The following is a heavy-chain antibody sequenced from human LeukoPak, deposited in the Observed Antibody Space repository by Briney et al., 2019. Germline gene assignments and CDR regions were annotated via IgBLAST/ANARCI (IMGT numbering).Heavy chain of an antibody. CDR2: IIPIFGTA. Sequence: SVKVSCKASGGTFSSYAISWVRQAPGQGLEWMGGIIPIFGTANYAQKFQGRVTITADKSTSTAYMELSSLRSEDTAVYYCAAIYNWNDGGFVSWFDPWGQGTLVTVSS. CDR3: AAIYNWNDGGFVSWFDP. D-gene: IGHD1-20*01. J-gene: IGHJ5*02. V-gene: IGHV1-69*06. CDR1: GGTFSSYA.